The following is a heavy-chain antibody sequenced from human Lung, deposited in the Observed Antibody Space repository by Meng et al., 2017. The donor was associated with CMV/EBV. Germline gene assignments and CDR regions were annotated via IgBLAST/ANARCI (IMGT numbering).Heavy chain of an antibody. Sequence: SETLSLXCTVSGGSISSSSYYWGWIRQPPGKGLEWIGSIYYSGSTYYNPSLKSRVTISVDTSKSQFSLKLSSVTAADTAVYYCARDGGKYCSSTSCKSKYYYYGMDVXRGGXTVTVSS. CDR1: GGSISSSSYY. V-gene: IGHV4-39*07. D-gene: IGHD2-2*01. CDR2: IYYSGST. J-gene: IGHJ6*04. CDR3: ARDGGKYCSSTSCKSKYYYYGMDV.